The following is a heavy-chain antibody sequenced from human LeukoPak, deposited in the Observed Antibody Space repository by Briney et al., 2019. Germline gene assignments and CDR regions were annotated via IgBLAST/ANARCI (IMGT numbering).Heavy chain of an antibody. CDR3: ARVGRYGVDY. D-gene: IGHD5-18*01. Sequence: GGSLRLSCGASGFTFSGYSMNWVRQAPGKGLEWVSYISSTSSIISYVDSVRGRFTISRDNAKNSLYLQMNSLRVEDTAVYYCARVGRYGVDYWGQGTLVTVSS. CDR2: ISSTSSII. J-gene: IGHJ4*02. V-gene: IGHV3-48*04. CDR1: GFTFSGYS.